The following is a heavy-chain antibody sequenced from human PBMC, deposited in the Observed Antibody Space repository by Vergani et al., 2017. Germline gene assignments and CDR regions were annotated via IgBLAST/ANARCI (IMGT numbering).Heavy chain of an antibody. CDR3: ARGGYCSSTSCFPRVSFDI. CDR1: GFTFSSNW. J-gene: IGHJ3*02. Sequence: EVQLLESGGGLVQPGGSLRLSCATSGFTFSSNWMTWVRQAPGKGLEWVAHIKEDGSDKYYADSVKGRFTISRDNSKNTLYLQMNSLRAEDTAVYYCARGGYCSSTSCFPRVSFDIWGQGTMVTVSS. V-gene: IGHV3-7*01. CDR2: IKEDGSDK. D-gene: IGHD2-2*01.